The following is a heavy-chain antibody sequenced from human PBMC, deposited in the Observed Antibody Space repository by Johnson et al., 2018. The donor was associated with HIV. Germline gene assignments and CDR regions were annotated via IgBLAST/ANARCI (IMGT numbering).Heavy chain of an antibody. CDR2: ISSGGGSI. J-gene: IGHJ3*02. CDR1: GFTFSDYY. CDR3: AKGGAGLLWFGLMTFDI. V-gene: IGHV3-11*01. Sequence: QVQLVESGGGLVKPGGSLRLSCAASGFTFSDYYMSWIRQAPGKGLEWLSYISSGGGSIYYAASVKGRFPLSRDNAKNSLFLQMNSLRAEDTAGYNCAKGGAGLLWFGLMTFDIGGQGTMVTVSS. D-gene: IGHD3-10*01.